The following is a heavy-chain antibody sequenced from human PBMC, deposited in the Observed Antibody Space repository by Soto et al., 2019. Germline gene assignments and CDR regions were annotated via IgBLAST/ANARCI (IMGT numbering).Heavy chain of an antibody. CDR2: ISYDGRNK. D-gene: IGHD4-4*01. Sequence: VGSLRLSCVASGFTFSGYGMHWVRQAPGKGLEWVAVISYDGRNKYYADSVRGRFTISRDNSKNTLYLQMNSLRPEDTAVYYCANQVTSGNPDGDYWGQGALVTVSS. CDR3: ANQVTSGNPDGDY. V-gene: IGHV3-30*18. CDR1: GFTFSGYG. J-gene: IGHJ4*02.